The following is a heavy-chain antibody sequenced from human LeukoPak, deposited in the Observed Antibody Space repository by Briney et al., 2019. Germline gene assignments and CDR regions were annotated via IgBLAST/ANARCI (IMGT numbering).Heavy chain of an antibody. CDR2: ISRGSIHI. D-gene: IGHD3-3*01. J-gene: IGHJ4*02. Sequence: GGSLRLSCVVSGFNLSNYGMNWVRQAPGKGLEWVSSISRGSIHIYYGDSVKGRFTISRDDAKNSLYLQMNSLRAEDTAVYYCARVPDFWSGYYVDHWGQGTLVTVSS. CDR1: GFNLSNYG. CDR3: ARVPDFWSGYYVDH. V-gene: IGHV3-21*01.